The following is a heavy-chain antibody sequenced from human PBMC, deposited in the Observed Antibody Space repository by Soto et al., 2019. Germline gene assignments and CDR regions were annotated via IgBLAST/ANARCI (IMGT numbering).Heavy chain of an antibody. CDR3: ARAPIQAPIVVVTGGFDP. D-gene: IGHD3-22*01. J-gene: IGHJ5*02. CDR2: IIPIFGTA. Sequence: GASVKVSCKASGGTFSSYAISWVRQAPGQGLEWMGGIIPIFGTANYAQKFQGRVTITADESTSTAYMELSSLRSEDTAVYYCARAPIQAPIVVVTGGFDPWGQGTLVTVSS. CDR1: GGTFSSYA. V-gene: IGHV1-69*13.